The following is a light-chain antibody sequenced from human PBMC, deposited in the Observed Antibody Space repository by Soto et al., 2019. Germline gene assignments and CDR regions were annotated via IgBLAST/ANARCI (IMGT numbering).Light chain of an antibody. CDR1: QDISNY. J-gene: IGKJ3*01. Sequence: DIQMTHSPSSLSASVGDRVTITCQASQDISNYLNWYQQKPGKAPKLLIYDASNLETGVPSRFSGSGSVTDFTFTISSLQPEDIATYYCQQYDNLPLTFGPGTKVDIK. CDR3: QQYDNLPLT. CDR2: DAS. V-gene: IGKV1-33*01.